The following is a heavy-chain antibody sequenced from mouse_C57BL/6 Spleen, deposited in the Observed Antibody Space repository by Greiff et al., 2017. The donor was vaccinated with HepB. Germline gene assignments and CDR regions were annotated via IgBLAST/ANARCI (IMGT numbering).Heavy chain of an antibody. V-gene: IGHV1-59*01. D-gene: IGHD2-5*01. J-gene: IGHJ2*01. CDR3: AREGDSNFYFDY. CDR1: GYTFTSYW. CDR2: IDPSDSYT. Sequence: QVQLKESGAELVRPGTSVKLSCKASGYTFTSYWMHWVKQSPGQGLEWIGVIDPSDSYTNYNQKFKGKATLTVDTSSSTAYMQLSSLTSEDSAVYYCAREGDSNFYFDYWGQGTTLTVSS.